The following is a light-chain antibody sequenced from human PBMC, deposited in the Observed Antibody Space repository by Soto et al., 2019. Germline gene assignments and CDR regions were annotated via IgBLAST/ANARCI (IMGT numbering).Light chain of an antibody. V-gene: IGKV3D-15*01. CDR1: QSVSSN. CDR3: QQRDIWPWT. J-gene: IGKJ1*01. Sequence: EIVMTQSPATLSVSPGERATLSCRASQSVSSNLAWYQQKPGQAPRLLIYGASSRATGIPDRFSGSGSGTDFTLTINRLEPDDFAVYYCQQRDIWPWTFGQGTKVDI. CDR2: GAS.